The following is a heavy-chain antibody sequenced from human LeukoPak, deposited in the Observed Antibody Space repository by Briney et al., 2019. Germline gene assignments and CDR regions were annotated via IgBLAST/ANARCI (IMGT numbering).Heavy chain of an antibody. Sequence: PSQTLSLTCAVSGGSISSGGYSWSWIRQPPGKGLEWIGYIYHSGSTYYNPSLKSRVTISVDTSKNQFSLKLSSVTAADTAVYYCGGHQHYDFWSGYYTGMDVWGQGTTVTVSS. CDR1: GGSISSGGYS. CDR2: IYHSGST. CDR3: GGHQHYDFWSGYYTGMDV. V-gene: IGHV4-30-2*01. D-gene: IGHD3-3*01. J-gene: IGHJ6*02.